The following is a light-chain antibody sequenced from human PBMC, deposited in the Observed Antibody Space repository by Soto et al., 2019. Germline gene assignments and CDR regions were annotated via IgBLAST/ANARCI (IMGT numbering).Light chain of an antibody. Sequence: NFMLTQPHSVSESPGKTVTISCTRNSGSIAGNFVQWYQQRPGSAPAPVIYEHNQRPSGVPDRFSGSIDTSSNSASLTISGLRTEDDADYFCQSYELRTVVFGGGTKLTVL. CDR2: EHN. CDR3: QSYELRTVV. J-gene: IGLJ2*01. CDR1: SGSIAGNF. V-gene: IGLV6-57*04.